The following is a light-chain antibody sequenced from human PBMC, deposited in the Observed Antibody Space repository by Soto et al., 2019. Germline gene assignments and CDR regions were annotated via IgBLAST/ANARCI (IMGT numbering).Light chain of an antibody. CDR2: DVT. CDR1: SSYVGSYNF. Sequence: QSALTQPRSMSGSPGQSVTISCTGTSSYVGSYNFVSWYQQHPGKAPKLLIYDVTKRPSGVPDRFSGSKSGNTASLTISRLHAEDEADYYCSLYAGNVLRIGRGTKGTV. V-gene: IGLV2-11*01. J-gene: IGLJ6*01. CDR3: SLYAGNVLR.